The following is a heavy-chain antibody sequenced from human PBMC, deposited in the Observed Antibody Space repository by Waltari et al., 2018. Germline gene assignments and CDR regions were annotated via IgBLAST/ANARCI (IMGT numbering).Heavy chain of an antibody. CDR3: ARDSMVRGVITDYYYYYYMDV. J-gene: IGHJ6*03. V-gene: IGHV4-59*01. CDR2: IYYSGST. D-gene: IGHD3-10*01. Sequence: PPGKGLEWIGYIYYSGSTNYNPSLKSRVTISVDTSKNQFSLKLSSVTAADTAVYYCARDSMVRGVITDYYYYYYMDVWGKGTTVTVSS.